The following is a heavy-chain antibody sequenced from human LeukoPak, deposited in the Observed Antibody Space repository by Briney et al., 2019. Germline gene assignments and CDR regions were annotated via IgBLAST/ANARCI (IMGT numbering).Heavy chain of an antibody. D-gene: IGHD5-18*01. CDR2: ISWNSGSI. CDR1: GFTFDDYA. V-gene: IGHV3-9*01. CDR3: AKDRGSLTAMATLGFDY. J-gene: IGHJ4*02. Sequence: PGGSLRLSCAPSGFTFDDYAMHWVRHAPGKGLEWVSGISWNSGSIGYADSVKGRFTISRDNAKNSLYLQMNSLRAEDTALYYCAKDRGSLTAMATLGFDYWGQGTLVTVSS.